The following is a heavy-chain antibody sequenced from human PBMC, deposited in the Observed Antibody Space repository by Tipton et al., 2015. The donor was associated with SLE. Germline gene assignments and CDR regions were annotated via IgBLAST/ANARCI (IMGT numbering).Heavy chain of an antibody. CDR3: ARADRGNCRDSDCYIFDY. V-gene: IGHV4-4*09. CDR2: IYISGST. J-gene: IGHJ4*02. CDR1: GGSISSHY. D-gene: IGHD2-21*01. Sequence: TLSLTCTVSGGSISSHYWSWIRQPPGKGLEWIGRIYISGSTSFNPSLKSRVTMSVDTSKNQFSLKLSSVTAADTAVYFCARADRGNCRDSDCYIFDYWGQGTPVTVSS.